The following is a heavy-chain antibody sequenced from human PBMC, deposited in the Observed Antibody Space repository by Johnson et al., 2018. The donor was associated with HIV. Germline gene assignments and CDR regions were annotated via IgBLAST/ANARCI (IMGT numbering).Heavy chain of an antibody. CDR1: GFTFDDYA. Sequence: VESGGGLVQPGRSLRLSCAASGFTFDDYAMHWVRQAPGKGLEWVSGISWNSGSIGYADSVKGRFTISRDNAKNSLYLQMNSLRAEDTAVYYCARVHSGGAFDIWGQGTMVTVSS. J-gene: IGHJ3*02. V-gene: IGHV3-9*01. CDR3: ARVHSGGAFDI. CDR2: ISWNSGSI.